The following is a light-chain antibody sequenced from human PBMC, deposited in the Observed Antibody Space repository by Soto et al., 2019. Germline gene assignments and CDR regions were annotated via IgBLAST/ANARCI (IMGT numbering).Light chain of an antibody. J-gene: IGKJ1*01. V-gene: IGKV1-39*01. Sequence: DIQMTQSPSSLSASVGDIVTVTCRASQSIGTSLNWYQQKAGKAPRVLISAASRLQSGVPSRFSGSGSGTHFTLTISSLQPEDSATYYCQQGYNTFWTFGQGTKVDIQ. CDR2: AAS. CDR1: QSIGTS. CDR3: QQGYNTFWT.